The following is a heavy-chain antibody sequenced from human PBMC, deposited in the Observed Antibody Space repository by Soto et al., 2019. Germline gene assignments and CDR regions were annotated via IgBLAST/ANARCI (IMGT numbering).Heavy chain of an antibody. Sequence: ASVKVSCKASGYTFTSYYMHWVRQAPGQGLEWMGIINPSGGSTSYAQKFQGRVTMTRDTSTSTVYMELSSLRSEDTAVYYCAREAEPYYDFWSGYSYYYSGIDVWGQGTTVTVYS. CDR3: AREAEPYYDFWSGYSYYYSGIDV. CDR1: GYTFTSYY. CDR2: INPSGGST. J-gene: IGHJ6*02. V-gene: IGHV1-46*01. D-gene: IGHD3-3*01.